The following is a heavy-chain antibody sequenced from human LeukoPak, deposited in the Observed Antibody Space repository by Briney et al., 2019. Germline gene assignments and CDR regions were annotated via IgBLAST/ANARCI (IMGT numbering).Heavy chain of an antibody. CDR1: GYTSTGYY. CDR2: INPNSGGT. V-gene: IGHV1-2*02. J-gene: IGHJ5*02. CDR3: ARDRARGTSYTEGGWFDP. Sequence: ASVKVSCKASGYTSTGYYMHWVRQAPGQGLEWMGWINPNSGGTNYAQRFQGRVTMTRDTSISTAYMELSRLRPDDTAVYYCARDRARGTSYTEGGWFDPWGQGTLVTVSS. D-gene: IGHD2-2*01.